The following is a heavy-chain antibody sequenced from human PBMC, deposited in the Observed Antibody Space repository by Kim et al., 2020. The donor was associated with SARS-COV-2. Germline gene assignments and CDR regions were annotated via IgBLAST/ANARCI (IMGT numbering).Heavy chain of an antibody. D-gene: IGHD3-10*01. V-gene: IGHV1-69*01. J-gene: IGHJ4*02. Sequence: TANYAQKFQGRVTITADESTSTAYMGLSSRRSEDTAVYYWARDSLWPFGYWGQGTLVTVSS. CDR2: TA. CDR3: ARDSLWPFGY.